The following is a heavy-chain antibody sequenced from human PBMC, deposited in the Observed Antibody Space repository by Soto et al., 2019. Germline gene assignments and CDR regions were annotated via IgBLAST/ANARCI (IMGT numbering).Heavy chain of an antibody. CDR2: IIPIFGTT. CDR3: ARSVSFRYQLLKCGMDV. D-gene: IGHD2-2*01. Sequence: QVQLVQSGAEVKKPGSSVKVSCKASGGTFSSYAISWVRQAPGQGLEWMGGIIPIFGTTNYAQKFQGRVTITADESTSTAYMELSSLRSEDTAVYYCARSVSFRYQLLKCGMDVWGQGTTVTVSS. J-gene: IGHJ6*02. CDR1: GGTFSSYA. V-gene: IGHV1-69*01.